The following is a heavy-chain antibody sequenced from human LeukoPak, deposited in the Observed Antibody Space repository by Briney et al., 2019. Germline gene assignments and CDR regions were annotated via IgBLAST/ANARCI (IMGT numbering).Heavy chain of an antibody. CDR2: IYTSGST. CDR1: GGSISSGSYY. Sequence: SETLSLTCTVSGGSISSGSYYWSWIRQPAGKGLEWIGRIYTSGSTNYNPSLKSRVTMSVDTSKNQFSLKLSSVTAADTAVYYCARDRLGDYDKDYYYYYYMDVWGKGTTVTISS. V-gene: IGHV4-61*02. J-gene: IGHJ6*03. D-gene: IGHD4-17*01. CDR3: ARDRLGDYDKDYYYYYYMDV.